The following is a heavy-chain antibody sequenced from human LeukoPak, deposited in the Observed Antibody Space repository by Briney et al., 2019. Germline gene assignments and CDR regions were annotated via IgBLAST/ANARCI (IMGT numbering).Heavy chain of an antibody. V-gene: IGHV3-7*01. Sequence: GGSLRLSCAASGFTFSNYWMSWVRQAPGKGLEWVPNIQQDGSEKYYVDSVTGRFTISRDNAKNSLYLQMNSLRAEDTAVYYCARASLQQLVNRHDYWGQGTLVTVSS. CDR2: IQQDGSEK. CDR3: ARASLQQLVNRHDY. J-gene: IGHJ4*02. D-gene: IGHD6-13*01. CDR1: GFTFSNYW.